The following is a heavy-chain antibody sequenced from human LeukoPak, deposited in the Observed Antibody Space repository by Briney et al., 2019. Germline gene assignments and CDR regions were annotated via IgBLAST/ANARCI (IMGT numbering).Heavy chain of an antibody. J-gene: IGHJ6*02. V-gene: IGHV3-30-3*01. CDR2: ISYDGSNK. CDR3: ARGPPPIALFGVGWGMDV. D-gene: IGHD3-3*01. Sequence: QPGRSLRLSCAASGFTFSSYAMHWVRQAPGEGLEWVAVISYDGSNKYYADSVKGRFTISRDNSKNTLYLQMNSLRAEDTAVYYCARGPPPIALFGVGWGMDVWGQGTTVTVSS. CDR1: GFTFSSYA.